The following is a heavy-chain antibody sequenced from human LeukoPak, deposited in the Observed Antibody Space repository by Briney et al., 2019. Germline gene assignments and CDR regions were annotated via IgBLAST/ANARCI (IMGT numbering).Heavy chain of an antibody. CDR2: IYYSGST. J-gene: IGHJ3*02. V-gene: IGHV4-30-4*01. CDR3: ARDTAIAPKPDRGAFDI. D-gene: IGHD5-18*01. Sequence: SETLSLTCTVSGGSISSGDYYWSWIRQPPGKGLEWIGYIYYSGSTYYNPSLKSRVTISVDTSKNQFSLKLSSVTAADTAVYYCARDTAIAPKPDRGAFDIWGQGTMVTVSS. CDR1: GGSISSGDYY.